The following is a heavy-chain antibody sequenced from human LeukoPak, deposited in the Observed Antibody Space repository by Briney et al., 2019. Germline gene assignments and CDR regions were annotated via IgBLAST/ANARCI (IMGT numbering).Heavy chain of an antibody. Sequence: PGGSLRLSCVASGFTFSDYYMSWIRQAPGKGLKWVSYISSSGSARYYTDSVKGRFTISRDNAKNSLYLQMNSLRAEDTAVYYCAREGSSLTGVHYWGQGTLVTVSS. CDR2: ISSSGSAR. J-gene: IGHJ4*02. D-gene: IGHD3-9*01. V-gene: IGHV3-11*01. CDR3: AREGSSLTGVHY. CDR1: GFTFSDYY.